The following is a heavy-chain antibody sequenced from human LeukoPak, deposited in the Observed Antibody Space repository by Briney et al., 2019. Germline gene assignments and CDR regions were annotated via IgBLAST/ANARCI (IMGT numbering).Heavy chain of an antibody. CDR2: ISAYNGNT. CDR1: GYTFTSYG. Sequence: ASVTVSRKASGYTFTSYGISWLRQAPGQGLEWMGWISAYNGNTNYAQKLQGRVTITTDTSTSTAYMELRSLRSDGAAVYNSARLYRSSWDFDYWGQGTLVTVSS. CDR3: ARLYRSSWDFDY. V-gene: IGHV1-18*01. J-gene: IGHJ4*02. D-gene: IGHD6-13*01.